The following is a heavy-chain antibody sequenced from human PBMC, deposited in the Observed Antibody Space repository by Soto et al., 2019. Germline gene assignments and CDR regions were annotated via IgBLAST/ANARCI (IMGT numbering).Heavy chain of an antibody. V-gene: IGHV1-2*02. CDR3: AREAGSGSYYPWNV. CDR1: GYAFTDYF. J-gene: IGHJ6*02. CDR2: INPYSGDT. Sequence: ASVKVSCKASGYAFTDYFVHWLRQAPGRGLEWMGWINPYSGDTNYAQKFQGRITMTLDTSITTAYLELSLLTSDDTAIYYCAREAGSGSYYPWNVWGQGTTVTVSS. D-gene: IGHD3-10*01.